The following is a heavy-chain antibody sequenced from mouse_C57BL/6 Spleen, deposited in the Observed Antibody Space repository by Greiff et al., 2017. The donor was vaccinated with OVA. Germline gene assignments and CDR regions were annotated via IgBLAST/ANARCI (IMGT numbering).Heavy chain of an antibody. V-gene: IGHV1-64*01. D-gene: IGHD1-3*01. J-gene: IGHJ3*01. Sequence: VQLQQPGAELVKPGASVKLSCKASGYTFTSYWMHWVKQRPGQGLEWIGMIHPNSGSTNYNEKFKSKATLTVDKSSSTAYMQLSSLTSEDSAVYDCAREITGFAYWGQGTLVTVSA. CDR1: GYTFTSYW. CDR2: IHPNSGST. CDR3: AREITGFAY.